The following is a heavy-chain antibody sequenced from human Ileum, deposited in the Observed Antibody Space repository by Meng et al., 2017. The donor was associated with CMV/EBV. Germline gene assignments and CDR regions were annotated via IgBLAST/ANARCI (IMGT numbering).Heavy chain of an antibody. J-gene: IGHJ5*02. V-gene: IGHV3-74*01. CDR3: ARTTSGAALDR. D-gene: IGHD6-19*01. Sequence: GGSLRLSCVASGFTFSSHWMYWVRQTPGKGLVWVSRINTDGTDSDSADSMKGRITISRANAKNTLYLQMHSLRAEDTAVYYCARTTSGAALDRWGQGTLVTVSS. CDR2: INTDGTDS. CDR1: GFTFSSHW.